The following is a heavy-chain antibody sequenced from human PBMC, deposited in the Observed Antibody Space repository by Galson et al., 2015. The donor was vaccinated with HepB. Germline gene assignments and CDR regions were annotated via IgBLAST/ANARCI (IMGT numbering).Heavy chain of an antibody. Sequence: SLRLSCAASGFTFSSYWMSWVRQAPGKGLEWVANIKQDGSEKYYVDSVKGRFTISRDNAKNSLYLQMNSLRAEDTAVYYCARDLVWYYDSSGSYFDYWGQGPRSPSPQ. CDR1: GFTFSSYW. CDR3: ARDLVWYYDSSGSYFDY. CDR2: IKQDGSEK. D-gene: IGHD3-22*01. V-gene: IGHV3-7*01. J-gene: IGHJ4*02.